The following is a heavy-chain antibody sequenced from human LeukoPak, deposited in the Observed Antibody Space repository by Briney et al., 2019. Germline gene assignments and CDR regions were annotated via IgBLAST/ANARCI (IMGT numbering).Heavy chain of an antibody. J-gene: IGHJ4*02. CDR1: GFTFSSYE. Sequence: GGSLRLSCAASGFTFSSYEMNWIRQAPGKGLEWISYISNSGSTKYYADSVKGRFTISRDNAKNSVFLQMNSLRAEDTAVYYCARELRNDYYFDYWGQGTLVTVSS. D-gene: IGHD3-3*01. CDR3: ARELRNDYYFDY. V-gene: IGHV3-48*03. CDR2: ISNSGSTK.